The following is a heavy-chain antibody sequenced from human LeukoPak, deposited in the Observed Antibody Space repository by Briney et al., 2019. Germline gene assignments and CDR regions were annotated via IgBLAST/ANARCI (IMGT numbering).Heavy chain of an antibody. Sequence: ASVKVSCKASGYTFTGYYMHWVRQAPGQGLEWMGMINPSGGSTTYAQKFQGRVTLTRDTSTSTVYMELSSLRSEDTAVYYCARDHSSSCQLLDYWGQGTLVTVSP. CDR2: INPSGGST. V-gene: IGHV1-46*01. J-gene: IGHJ4*02. CDR3: ARDHSSSCQLLDY. D-gene: IGHD6-19*01. CDR1: GYTFTGYY.